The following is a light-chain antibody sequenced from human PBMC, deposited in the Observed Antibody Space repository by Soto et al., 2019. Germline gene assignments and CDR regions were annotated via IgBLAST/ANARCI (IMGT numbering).Light chain of an antibody. CDR3: ATWDASLSGNII. Sequence: QAVVTQSPSTSGTPGQRVTIPCFGSSSNIGGNYVFWYQHLPGTAPKLLISRNNQRPSGVPDRFSGSKSGTSASLAISGLRAEDEADYYCATWDASLSGNIIFGGGTQLTVL. V-gene: IGLV1-47*01. J-gene: IGLJ7*01. CDR1: SSNIGGNY. CDR2: RNN.